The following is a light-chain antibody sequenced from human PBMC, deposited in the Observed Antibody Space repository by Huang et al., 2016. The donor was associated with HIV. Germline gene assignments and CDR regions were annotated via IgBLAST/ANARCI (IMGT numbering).Light chain of an antibody. CDR2: GAS. J-gene: IGKJ4*01. V-gene: IGKV3-20*01. CDR1: QSVTSS. CDR3: QQSGTSPA. Sequence: EIVLTQSPGTLSLPPGERATLSCRASQSVTSSLAWYQQKPGQAPRLLIYGASNRATDIPDRFSGSGSGTDFTLTISRLEPEDFAVYYCQQSGTSPAFGGGTKVEIK.